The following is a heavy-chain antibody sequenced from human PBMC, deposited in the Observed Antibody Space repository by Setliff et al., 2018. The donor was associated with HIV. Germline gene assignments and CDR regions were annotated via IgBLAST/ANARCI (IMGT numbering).Heavy chain of an antibody. D-gene: IGHD2-21*01. J-gene: IGHJ4*02. CDR2: ISSSSSYI. Sequence: LRLSCEGSGFTFSYYSMNWVRQAPGKGLEWVSSISSSSSYIYYADSVKGRFTISRDNAKNSLYLQMNSLRAEDTAVYYCARLLHNAYWGQGTLVTVSS. V-gene: IGHV3-21*01. CDR1: GFTFSYYS. CDR3: ARLLHNAY.